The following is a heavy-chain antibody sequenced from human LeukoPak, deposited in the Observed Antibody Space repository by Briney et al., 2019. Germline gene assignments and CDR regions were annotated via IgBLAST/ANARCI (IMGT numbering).Heavy chain of an antibody. CDR3: ARVDDSSGYSYYFDY. V-gene: IGHV4-59*01. CDR1: GGSISSYY. J-gene: IGHJ4*02. D-gene: IGHD3-22*01. Sequence: SETLSLTCTVSGGSISSYYWSWIRQPPGKGLEWIGYIYYSENTNYNPSLKSRVTISVDTSKNQFSLKLSSVTAADTAVYYCARVDDSSGYSYYFDYWGQGTLVTVSS. CDR2: IYYSENT.